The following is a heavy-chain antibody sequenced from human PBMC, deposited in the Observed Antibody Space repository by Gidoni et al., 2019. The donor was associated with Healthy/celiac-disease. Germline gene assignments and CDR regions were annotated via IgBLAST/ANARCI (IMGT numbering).Heavy chain of an antibody. V-gene: IGHV2-26*01. D-gene: IGHD6-13*01. J-gene: IGHJ5*02. CDR3: ARNILGAAAGGLYIWFDP. CDR2: IFSNDEK. Sequence: QVTLKESGPVLVKPTETLTLTCTVSGFSLSNARMGVSWIRQPPGKALEWLAHIFSNDEKSYSTSLKSRLNISKDTSKSQVVLTMTNMDPVDTATYYCARNILGAAAGGLYIWFDPWGQGTLVTVSS. CDR1: GFSLSNARMG.